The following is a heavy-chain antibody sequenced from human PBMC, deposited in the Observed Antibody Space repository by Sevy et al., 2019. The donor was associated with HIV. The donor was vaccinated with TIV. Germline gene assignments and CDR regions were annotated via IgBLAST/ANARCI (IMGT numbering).Heavy chain of an antibody. CDR2: INPNSGGT. CDR1: GYTFTGYY. CDR3: AREGSSWYLGYYYYGMDV. D-gene: IGHD6-13*01. Sequence: ASVKVSCKASGYTFTGYYMHWVRQAPGQGLEWMGWINPNSGGTNYSQKFQGWVTMTRDTSISTAYMELSRLRSDDTAVYYCAREGSSWYLGYYYYGMDVWGQWTTVTVSS. J-gene: IGHJ6*02. V-gene: IGHV1-2*04.